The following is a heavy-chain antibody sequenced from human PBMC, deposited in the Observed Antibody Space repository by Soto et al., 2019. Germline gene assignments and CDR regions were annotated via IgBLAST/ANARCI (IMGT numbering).Heavy chain of an antibody. J-gene: IGHJ5*02. Sequence: SETLSLTCAVSGGSISSGGYSWSWIRQPPGKGLEWIGYIYHSGSTYYNPSLKSRVTISVDRSKNQFSLKLSSVTAADTAVYYWARDLGGSAPGARGTPDPGSS. V-gene: IGHV4-30-2*01. CDR3: ARDLGGSAP. CDR1: GGSISSGGYS. CDR2: IYHSGST.